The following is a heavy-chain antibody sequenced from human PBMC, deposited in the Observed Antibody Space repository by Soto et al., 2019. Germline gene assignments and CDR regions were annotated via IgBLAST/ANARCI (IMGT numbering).Heavy chain of an antibody. CDR1: GDSISSYY. CDR2: IYYSGST. J-gene: IGHJ4*02. Sequence: PSETLSLTCTVSGDSISSYYWSWIRQPPGKGLEWIGYIYYSGSTNYNPSLKSRVTISVDTSKNQFSLKLTSVTAADTAVYFCARGGETYYDFWSGFSPIDYWGQGALVTVSS. D-gene: IGHD3-3*01. V-gene: IGHV4-59*01. CDR3: ARGGETYYDFWSGFSPIDY.